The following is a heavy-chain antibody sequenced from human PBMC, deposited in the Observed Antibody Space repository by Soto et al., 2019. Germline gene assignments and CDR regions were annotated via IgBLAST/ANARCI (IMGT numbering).Heavy chain of an antibody. J-gene: IGHJ5*02. Sequence: QVQLQQWGAGLLKPSETLSLTCAVYGGSFSDYYWSWIRQPPGKGLEWIAEINHSGSTNYNPSLKSRVTISVDTSKNQFSLKLSAVTAADTAVYYCARGNWFDPWGQGTLVTVSS. CDR3: ARGNWFDP. V-gene: IGHV4-34*01. CDR1: GGSFSDYY. CDR2: INHSGST.